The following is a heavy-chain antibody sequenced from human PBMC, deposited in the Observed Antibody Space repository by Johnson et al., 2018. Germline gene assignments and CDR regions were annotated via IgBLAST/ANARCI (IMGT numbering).Heavy chain of an antibody. J-gene: IGHJ3*02. V-gene: IGHV3-33*05. CDR1: GFTFSASD. CDR2: ITLDGNRQ. D-gene: IGHD2-8*01. Sequence: QVQLVESGGGVVQPGRSLRLSCVLSGFTFSASDTHWVRQAPGKGLEWVTHITLDGNRQYYTDSVKGRFTVSRDNARNTLYLQLNSLRAEDTAVYYCTRDRRVLKDHDAFDIWGQGTMVTVSS. CDR3: TRDRRVLKDHDAFDI.